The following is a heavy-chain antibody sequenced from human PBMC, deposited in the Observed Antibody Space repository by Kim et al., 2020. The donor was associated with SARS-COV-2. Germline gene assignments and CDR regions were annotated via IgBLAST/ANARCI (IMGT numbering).Heavy chain of an antibody. CDR2: IGTAGDT. CDR3: ARESIAAARGAFDI. CDR1: GFTFSSYD. D-gene: IGHD6-13*01. J-gene: IGHJ3*02. V-gene: IGHV3-13*04. Sequence: GGSLRLSCAASGFTFSSYDMHWVRQATGKGLEWVSAIGTAGDTYYPGSVKGRFTISRENAKNSLYLQMNSLRAGDTAVYYCARESIAAARGAFDIWGQGTMVTVSS.